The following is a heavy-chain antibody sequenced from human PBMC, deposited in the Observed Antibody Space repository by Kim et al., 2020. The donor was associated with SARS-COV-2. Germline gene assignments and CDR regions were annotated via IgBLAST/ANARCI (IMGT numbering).Heavy chain of an antibody. Sequence: ASVKVSCKASGYTFTGYYLHWVRQAPGQGLEWMGWINPNSGGTSYAQRFQGRVTMTRDTSISTAYMEVRWLTSDDTAFYYCSRGGDKNFPTGPDSWGPGT. CDR2: INPNSGGT. D-gene: IGHD3-10*01. CDR1: GYTFTGYY. V-gene: IGHV1-2*02. J-gene: IGHJ4*02. CDR3: SRGGDKNFPTGPDS.